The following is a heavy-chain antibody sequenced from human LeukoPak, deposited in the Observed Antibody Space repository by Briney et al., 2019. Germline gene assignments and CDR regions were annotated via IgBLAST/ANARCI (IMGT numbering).Heavy chain of an antibody. D-gene: IGHD3-16*01. CDR2: IYYSGST. Sequence: SETLSLTCTVSGGSISSYYWSWIRQPPGKGLEWIGYIYYSGSTNYNPSLKSRVTISVDTSKNQFSLKLSSVTAADTVVYYCARAFTITFGGAYYFDYWGQGTLVTVSS. J-gene: IGHJ4*02. V-gene: IGHV4-59*01. CDR3: ARAFTITFGGAYYFDY. CDR1: GGSISSYY.